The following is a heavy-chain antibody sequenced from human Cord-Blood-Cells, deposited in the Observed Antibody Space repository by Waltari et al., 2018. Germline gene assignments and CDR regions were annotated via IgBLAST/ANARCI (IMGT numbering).Heavy chain of an antibody. V-gene: IGHV3-30-3*01. CDR2: ISYDGSNK. Sequence: QVQLVESGGGVVQPGRSLRLSCAASGFTFSSYAMHSVRQAPGKGLEWVAVISYDGSNKYYADSVKGRFTISRDNSKNTLYLQMNSLRAEDTAVYYCARGEYSGSYYYYGMDVWGQGTTVTVSS. D-gene: IGHD1-26*01. CDR1: GFTFSSYA. J-gene: IGHJ6*02. CDR3: ARGEYSGSYYYYGMDV.